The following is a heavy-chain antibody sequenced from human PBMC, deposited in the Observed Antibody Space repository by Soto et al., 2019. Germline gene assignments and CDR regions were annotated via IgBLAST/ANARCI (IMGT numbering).Heavy chain of an antibody. CDR1: GFTFSSYA. J-gene: IGHJ6*02. CDR3: ARDKSNFWSGYHYYYYYGMDV. CDR2: ISYDGSNK. D-gene: IGHD3-3*01. V-gene: IGHV3-30-3*01. Sequence: PGGSLRLSCAASGFTFSSYAMHWVRQAPGKGLEWVAVISYDGSNKYYADSVKGRFTISRDNSKNTLYLQMNSLRAEDTAVYYCARDKSNFWSGYHYYYYYGMDVWGQGTTVTVSS.